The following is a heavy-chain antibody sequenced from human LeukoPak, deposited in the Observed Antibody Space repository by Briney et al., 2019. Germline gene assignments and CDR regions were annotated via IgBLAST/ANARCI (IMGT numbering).Heavy chain of an antibody. J-gene: IGHJ4*02. CDR2: ISGNGEST. CDR3: ARDEYKADAY. Sequence: GGSLRLSCAASGFTFSSYSMNWVRQAPGKGLEWISVISGNGESTHYADSVKGRFTSSRDNSKNTLYLQMNSLRAEDTAVYYCARDEYKADAYWGQGTLVTVSS. D-gene: IGHD2/OR15-2a*01. CDR1: GFTFSSYS. V-gene: IGHV3-23*01.